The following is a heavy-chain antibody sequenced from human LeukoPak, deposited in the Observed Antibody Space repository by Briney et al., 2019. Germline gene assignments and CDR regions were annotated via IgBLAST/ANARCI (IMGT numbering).Heavy chain of an antibody. CDR2: ISVSGNT. CDR3: AKAPVTTCSGAYCYPFDY. J-gene: IGHJ4*02. V-gene: IGHV3-23*01. D-gene: IGHD2-15*01. CDR1: GFTLSSYA. Sequence: PGGSLRLSCAASGFTLSSYAMSWVRRGPGKGLEWVSAISVSGNTYHAVSVKGRFTISRDSSKNTLYLQMNSLRAGDAAVYYCAKAPVTTCSGAYCYPFDYWSQGTLVTVSS.